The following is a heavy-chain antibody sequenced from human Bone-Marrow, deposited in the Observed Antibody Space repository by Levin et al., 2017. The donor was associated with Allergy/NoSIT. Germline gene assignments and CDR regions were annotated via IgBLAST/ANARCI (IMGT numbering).Heavy chain of an antibody. CDR2: IYPDDSDT. J-gene: IGHJ3*01. CDR1: GYMFTKYW. V-gene: IGHV5-51*01. D-gene: IGHD5-12*01. CDR3: AKSIYRGYENDAFDL. Sequence: GGSLRLSCKTSGYMFTKYWIAWVRQMPGKGLEWMGTIYPDDSDTRYRSTFEGLVDISVDKSTNTAYLQWTSLRMSDSGMYFCAKSIYRGYENDAFDLWGQGTMVTVSS.